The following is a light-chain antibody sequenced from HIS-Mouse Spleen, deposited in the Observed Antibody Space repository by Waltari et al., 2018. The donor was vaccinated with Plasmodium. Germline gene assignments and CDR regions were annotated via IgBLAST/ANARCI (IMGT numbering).Light chain of an antibody. J-gene: IGKJ2*01. CDR2: KVS. Sequence: DVVMTQSPLSLPVTLGQPASISCRSSQSLVHSYGNTYLNWFQQRPGQSPRRLIYKVSNRDSVVPDRLSGSGSGTDCTLKISRVEAEDVGVYYCMQGTHWPPMYTFGQGTKLEIK. CDR1: QSLVHSYGNTY. V-gene: IGKV2-30*02. CDR3: MQGTHWPPMYT.